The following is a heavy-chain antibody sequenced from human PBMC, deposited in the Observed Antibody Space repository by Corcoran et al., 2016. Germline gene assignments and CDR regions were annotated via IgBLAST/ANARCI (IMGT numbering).Heavy chain of an antibody. J-gene: IGHJ6*02. V-gene: IGHV3-23*01. CDR2: FSGSGGST. Sequence: EVQLLESGGGLVQPGGSLRLSCAASGFTFSSYAMSWVRQAPGKGLEWVSAFSGSGGSTYYADSVKGRFTISRDNSKNTLYLQMNSLRAEDTAVYYCAKERGKLRDIAARPCYYGMGVWGQGTTVTVSS. D-gene: IGHD6-6*01. CDR3: AKERGKLRDIAARPCYYGMGV. CDR1: GFTFSSYA.